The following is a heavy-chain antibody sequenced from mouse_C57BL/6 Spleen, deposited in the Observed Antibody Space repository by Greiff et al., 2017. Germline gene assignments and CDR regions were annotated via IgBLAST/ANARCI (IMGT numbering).Heavy chain of an antibody. Sequence: EVQLQQSGPGLVKPSQSLSLTCSVTGYSITSGYYWNWIRQFPGNKLEWMGYISYDGSNNYNPSLKNRISITRDTSKNQFFLKLNSVTTEDTATYYCAREAQFITTVVNAMDYWGQGTSVTVSS. CDR3: AREAQFITTVVNAMDY. V-gene: IGHV3-6*01. J-gene: IGHJ4*01. CDR2: ISYDGSN. CDR1: GYSITSGYY. D-gene: IGHD1-1*01.